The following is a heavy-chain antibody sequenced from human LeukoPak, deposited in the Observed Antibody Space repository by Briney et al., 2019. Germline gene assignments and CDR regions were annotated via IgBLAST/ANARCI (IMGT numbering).Heavy chain of an antibody. CDR2: IWYDGSNK. Sequence: PGGSLRLSCAASGFTFSSYGMHWVRQAPGKGLEGVAVIWYDGSNKYYADSVKGRFTISRDNSKNTLYLQMNSLRAEDTAVYYCAKPHGGGYCSSTSCRSLDYWGQGTLVPVSS. CDR1: GFTFSSYG. D-gene: IGHD2-2*01. CDR3: AKPHGGGYCSSTSCRSLDY. V-gene: IGHV3-33*06. J-gene: IGHJ4*02.